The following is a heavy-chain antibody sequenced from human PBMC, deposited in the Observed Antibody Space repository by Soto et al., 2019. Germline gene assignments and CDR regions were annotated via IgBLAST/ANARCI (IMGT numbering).Heavy chain of an antibody. CDR1: GYTFTSYY. V-gene: IGHV1-46*03. J-gene: IGHJ3*02. Sequence: QVQLVQSGAEVKKPGASVKVSCKASGYTFTSYYMHWVRQAPGQGLEWMVIINPSGGSTSYAQKLQGRVTMTRDTSTSTVYMELSSLRSEDTAVYYCARHYGSESYNDAFDIWGQGTMVTVSS. CDR2: INPSGGST. D-gene: IGHD3-10*01. CDR3: ARHYGSESYNDAFDI.